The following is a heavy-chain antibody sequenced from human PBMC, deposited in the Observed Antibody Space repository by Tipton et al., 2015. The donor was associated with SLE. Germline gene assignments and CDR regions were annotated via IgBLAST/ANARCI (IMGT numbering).Heavy chain of an antibody. Sequence: QSGAEVKKPGASVKVSCKASGYTFSNYAITWVRQAPGQGLEWMGGIIPIFGTANYAQKFQGRVTITADESTSTAYMELSSLRSEDTAVYYCARGPSSLNWFDPWGQGTLVTVSS. CDR1: GYTFSNYA. V-gene: IGHV1-69*13. CDR2: IIPIFGTA. J-gene: IGHJ5*02. CDR3: ARGPSSLNWFDP. D-gene: IGHD6-13*01.